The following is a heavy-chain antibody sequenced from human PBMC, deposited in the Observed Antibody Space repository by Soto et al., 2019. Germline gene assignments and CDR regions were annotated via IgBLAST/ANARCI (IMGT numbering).Heavy chain of an antibody. D-gene: IGHD2-15*01. CDR3: ARDSRWDCSGGSCLDAFDI. CDR2: IWYDGSNK. V-gene: IGHV3-33*01. CDR1: GFTFSSYG. J-gene: IGHJ3*02. Sequence: GGPLRLSCAASGFTFSSYGMHWVRQAPGKGLEWVAVIWYDGSNKYYADSVKGRFTISRDNSKNTLYLQMNSLRAEDTAVYYCARDSRWDCSGGSCLDAFDIWGQGTMVTVSS.